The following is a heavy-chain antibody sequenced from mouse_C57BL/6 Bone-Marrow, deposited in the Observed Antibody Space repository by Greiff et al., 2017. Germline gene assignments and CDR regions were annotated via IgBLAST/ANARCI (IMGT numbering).Heavy chain of an antibody. V-gene: IGHV14-2*01. CDR1: GFNIKDYY. J-gene: IGHJ3*01. Sequence: EVKVVESRAELVKPGASVKLSCTASGFNIKDYYMHWVKQRTEQGLEWIGRIDPEDGETKYAPKFQGKATITADTSSNTAYLQLSSLTSEDTAVYYCARSTLYYYGSSYGAYWGQGTLVTVSA. D-gene: IGHD1-1*01. CDR2: IDPEDGET. CDR3: ARSTLYYYGSSYGAY.